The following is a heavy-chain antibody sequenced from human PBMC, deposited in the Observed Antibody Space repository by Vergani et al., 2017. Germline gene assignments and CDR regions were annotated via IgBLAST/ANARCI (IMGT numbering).Heavy chain of an antibody. V-gene: IGHV3-20*04. CDR2: INWNGGST. Sequence: EVQLVESGGGLVQPGGSLRLSCAASGFTVSSNYMSWVRQAPGKGLEWVSGINWNGGSTGYADSVKGRFTISRDNAKNSLYLQMNSLRAEDTALYYCARETRNNWFDPWGQGTLVTVSS. CDR1: GFTVSSNY. CDR3: ARETRNNWFDP. J-gene: IGHJ5*02.